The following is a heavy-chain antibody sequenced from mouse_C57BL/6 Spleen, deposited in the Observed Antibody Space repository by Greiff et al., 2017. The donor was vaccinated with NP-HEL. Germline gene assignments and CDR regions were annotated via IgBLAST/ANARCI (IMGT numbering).Heavy chain of an antibody. V-gene: IGHV1-64*01. D-gene: IGHD2-3*01. CDR2: IHPNSGST. J-gene: IGHJ4*01. Sequence: QVQLQQPGAELVKPGASVKLSCKASGYTFTSYWMHWVKQRPGQGLEWIGMIHPNSGSTNYNEKFKSKATLTVDKSSSTAYMQLSSLTSEDSAVYYCARSHDGYPSGYAMDYWGQGTSVTVSS. CDR1: GYTFTSYW. CDR3: ARSHDGYPSGYAMDY.